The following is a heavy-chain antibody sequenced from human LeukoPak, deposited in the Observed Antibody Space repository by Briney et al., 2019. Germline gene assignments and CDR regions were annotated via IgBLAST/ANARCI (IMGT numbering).Heavy chain of an antibody. Sequence: GGSLRLSCAASGFTFSSYGMHWVRQAPGKGLGWVAFIRYDGSNKYYADSVKGRFTISRDNSKNTLYLQMNSLRAEDTAVYYCAKYSRVSLTTPPVRGYFQHWGQGTLVTVSS. CDR3: AKYSRVSLTTPPVRGYFQH. J-gene: IGHJ1*01. CDR1: GFTFSSYG. D-gene: IGHD4-11*01. V-gene: IGHV3-30*02. CDR2: IRYDGSNK.